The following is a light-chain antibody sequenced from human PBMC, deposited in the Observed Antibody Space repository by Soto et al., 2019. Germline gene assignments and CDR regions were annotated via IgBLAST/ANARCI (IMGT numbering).Light chain of an antibody. CDR2: GAF. V-gene: IGKV1-39*01. J-gene: IGKJ1*01. CDR3: QQAYVTPPWT. Sequence: DIQMTQSPSSLSASVGDRVTITCRASQNINSYLNWYQQKPGKAPKLLIYGAFSLHSGVPSRFSGSGSGTDFTMTISTLQPEDFASYYCQQAYVTPPWTFGHGTKVEIK. CDR1: QNINSY.